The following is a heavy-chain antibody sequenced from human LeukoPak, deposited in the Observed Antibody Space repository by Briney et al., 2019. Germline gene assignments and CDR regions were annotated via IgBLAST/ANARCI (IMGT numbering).Heavy chain of an antibody. J-gene: IGHJ5*02. Sequence: ASVKVSCKASGYTFTGYYMHWVRLAPGQGLEWMGWINPNNGATNCAQKFQGRVTMTRDTSISTAYMELSRLRSDDTAVYYCARASAPLNNWFDPWGQGTLVSVSS. CDR1: GYTFTGYY. CDR3: ARASAPLNNWFDP. CDR2: INPNNGAT. V-gene: IGHV1-2*02.